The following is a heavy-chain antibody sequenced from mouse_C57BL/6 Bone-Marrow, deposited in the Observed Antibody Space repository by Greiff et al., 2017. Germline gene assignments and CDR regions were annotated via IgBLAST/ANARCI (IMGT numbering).Heavy chain of an antibody. J-gene: IGHJ1*03. V-gene: IGHV1-55*01. Sequence: QVQLKQPGAELVRPGASVKMSCKASGYTFTSYWITWVKQRPGQGLEWIGDIYPGSGSTNYNEKFKSKATLTVDTSSSTAYMRLSSQTSEDSAVYCAARGDCGWDFDFWGTGTTVTVSS. CDR2: IYPGSGST. D-gene: IGHD2-13*01. CDR1: GYTFTSYW. CDR3: ARGDCGWDFDF.